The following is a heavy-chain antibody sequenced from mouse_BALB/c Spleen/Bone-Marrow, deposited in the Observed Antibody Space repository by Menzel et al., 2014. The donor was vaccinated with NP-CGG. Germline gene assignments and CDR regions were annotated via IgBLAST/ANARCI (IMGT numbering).Heavy chain of an antibody. CDR3: TRGGNWDDFDY. CDR1: GFTFSSFG. CDR2: ISSGSSTI. J-gene: IGHJ2*01. D-gene: IGHD4-1*01. V-gene: IGHV5-17*02. Sequence: EVHLVESGGGLVQPGGSRKLSCAASGFTFSSFGMHWVRRAPEKGLEWVVYISSGSSTIFYADTVKGRFTVSRDNPKNTLFLQMTSLRSEGTAMYYCTRGGNWDDFDYWGQGTTLTVSS.